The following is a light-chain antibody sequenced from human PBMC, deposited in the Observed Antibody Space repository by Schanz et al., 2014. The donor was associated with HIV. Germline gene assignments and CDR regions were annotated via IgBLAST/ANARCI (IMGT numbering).Light chain of an antibody. CDR2: GAS. CDR1: QAVSGGH. J-gene: IGKJ4*01. V-gene: IGKV3-20*01. Sequence: DIVMTQSPATLSVSPGDRATLSCTASQAVSGGHLAWYQQRPGQAPRLLIYGASRRATGIPDRFSGGGSGTEFTLTISRLEPEDCAVYYCQQYGSSPLTFGGGTKVEIK. CDR3: QQYGSSPLT.